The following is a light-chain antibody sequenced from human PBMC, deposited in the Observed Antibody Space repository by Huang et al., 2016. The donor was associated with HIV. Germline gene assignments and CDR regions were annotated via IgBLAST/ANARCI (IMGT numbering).Light chain of an antibody. J-gene: IGKJ1*01. CDR3: QQYNDWRT. V-gene: IGKV3-15*01. Sequence: EIVLTQSPATLSVSPGERATLSCRASQSVSRNLAWYQQKAGQTPRLLIYGAFPRATGIPARFSGSGSGTEFTLTISSLQSEDFAVYYCQQYNDWRTFGQGTKVEIK. CDR2: GAF. CDR1: QSVSRN.